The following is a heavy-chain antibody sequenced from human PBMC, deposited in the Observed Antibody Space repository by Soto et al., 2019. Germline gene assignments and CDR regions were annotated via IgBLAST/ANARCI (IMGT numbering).Heavy chain of an antibody. CDR3: ATSSPFAVSRVFAFDI. CDR1: GYSFTSYW. V-gene: IGHV5-51*01. J-gene: IGHJ3*02. Sequence: GEYLKISCKGSGYSFTSYWIGWVRQMPGKGLEWMGIIYPGDSDTRYSPSFQGQVTISADKSISTAYLQWSSLKASDTAMYYCATSSPFAVSRVFAFDIWGQGPMVTVSS. CDR2: IYPGDSDT. D-gene: IGHD2-8*01.